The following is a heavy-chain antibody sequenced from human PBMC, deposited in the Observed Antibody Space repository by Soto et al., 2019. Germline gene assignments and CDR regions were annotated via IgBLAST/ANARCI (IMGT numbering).Heavy chain of an antibody. CDR3: TQADIVLVPAAMPLSGFDP. J-gene: IGHJ5*02. V-gene: IGHV1-69*12. CDR2: IIPIFGTA. Sequence: QVQLVQSGAEVKKPGSSVKVSCKASGGTFSSYAISWVRQAPGQGLEWMGGIIPIFGTANYAQKFQGRVTITADESTSTAYMELSSLRSEDTAVYYCTQADIVLVPAAMPLSGFDPWGQGTLVTVSS. CDR1: GGTFSSYA. D-gene: IGHD2-2*01.